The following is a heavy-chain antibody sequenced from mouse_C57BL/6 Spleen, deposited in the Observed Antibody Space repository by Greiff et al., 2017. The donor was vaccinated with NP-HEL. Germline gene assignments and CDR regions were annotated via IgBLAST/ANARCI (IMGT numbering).Heavy chain of an antibody. V-gene: IGHV1-19*01. J-gene: IGHJ1*03. CDR3: ARSRTGTGRYFDV. CDR1: GYTFTDYY. CDR2: INPYNGGT. Sequence: VQLQQSGPVLVKPGASVKMSCKASGYTFTDYYMNWVKQSHGKSLEWIGVINPYNGGTSYNQKFKGKATLTVDKSSSTAYMELNSLTSEDSAVYYCARSRTGTGRYFDVWGTGTTVTVSS. D-gene: IGHD4-1*01.